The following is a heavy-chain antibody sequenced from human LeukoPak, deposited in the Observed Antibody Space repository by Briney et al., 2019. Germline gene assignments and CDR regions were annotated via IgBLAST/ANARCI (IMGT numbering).Heavy chain of an antibody. V-gene: IGHV4-4*07. CDR3: ARGPWFGELLHWFDP. D-gene: IGHD3-10*01. CDR2: IYTSGST. J-gene: IGHJ5*02. Sequence: TSETLSLTCTVSGGSISSYYWSWIRQPAGKGLEWIGRIYTSGSTNYNPSLKSRVTMSVDTPKNQFSLKLSSVTAADTAVYYCARGPWFGELLHWFDPWGQGTLVTVSS. CDR1: GGSISSYY.